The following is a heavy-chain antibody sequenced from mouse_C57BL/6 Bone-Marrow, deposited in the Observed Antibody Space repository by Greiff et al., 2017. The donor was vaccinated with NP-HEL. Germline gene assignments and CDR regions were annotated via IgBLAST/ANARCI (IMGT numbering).Heavy chain of an antibody. Sequence: VQLKQSGPELVKPGASVKISCKASGYSFTGYYMHWVKQSSEKSLEWIGEINPSTGGTSYNQKFKGKATLTVDKSSSTAYMQLKCLTSEDSAVYYCALITTVVGGGYWGQGTTLTVSS. CDR1: GYSFTGYY. CDR2: INPSTGGT. J-gene: IGHJ2*01. CDR3: ALITTVVGGGY. V-gene: IGHV1-43*01. D-gene: IGHD1-1*01.